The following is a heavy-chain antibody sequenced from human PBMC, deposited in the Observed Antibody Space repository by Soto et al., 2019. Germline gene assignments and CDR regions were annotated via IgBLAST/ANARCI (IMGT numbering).Heavy chain of an antibody. J-gene: IGHJ3*02. V-gene: IGHV4-39*01. CDR2: IYYSGST. D-gene: IGHD6-19*01. CDR3: ARQSSSGWYMDAFDI. Sequence: ETLSLTCTVSGGSISSSSYYWGWIRQPPGKGLEWIGSIYYSGSTYYNPSLKSRVTISVDTSKNQFSLKLSSVTAADTAVYYCARQSSSGWYMDAFDIWGQGTMVTVSS. CDR1: GGSISSSSYY.